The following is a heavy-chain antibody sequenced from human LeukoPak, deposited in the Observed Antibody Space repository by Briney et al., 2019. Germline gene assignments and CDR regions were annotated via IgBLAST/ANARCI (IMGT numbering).Heavy chain of an antibody. J-gene: IGHJ4*02. CDR1: GFIFTNYA. CDR3: AKDRRLYNNDFDY. V-gene: IGHV3-23*01. Sequence: GGSLRLSCAASGFIFTNYAMTWVRQAPGKGLEWVSGISGSGGSTYYADSVKGRFTISRDKSKNTLYLQMNSLRAEDTAVYYCAKDRRLYNNDFDYWGQGTLVTVSS. D-gene: IGHD1-1*01. CDR2: ISGSGGST.